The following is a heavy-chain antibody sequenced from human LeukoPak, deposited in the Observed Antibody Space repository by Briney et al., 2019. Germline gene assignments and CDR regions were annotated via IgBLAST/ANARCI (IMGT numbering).Heavy chain of an antibody. Sequence: AGGSLRLSCAASGFTFSRYEMNWVRQAPGKGLEWVSYITSSGTTIYYADSVRGRFTVSRDNAKNSLYLQMNSLRAEDTAVYYCARDSSDSSGWYEGWFDPWGQGTLVTVSS. CDR2: ITSSGTTI. D-gene: IGHD6-19*01. J-gene: IGHJ5*02. CDR3: ARDSSDSSGWYEGWFDP. CDR1: GFTFSRYE. V-gene: IGHV3-48*03.